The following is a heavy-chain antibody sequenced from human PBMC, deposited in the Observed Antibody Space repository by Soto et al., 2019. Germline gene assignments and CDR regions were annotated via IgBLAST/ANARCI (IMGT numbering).Heavy chain of an antibody. Sequence: QVQLNQWGAGLLKPSETLSLACSIYSGSFSGYYWSWIRQPPGKGLEWIGEISQSGNTNYSPSLKSRVSISIDTSKKQFSLNLASVSAADTAVYYCARAPKVSGSSQTRPDFWGQGTLVTVSS. CDR2: ISQSGNT. CDR1: SGSFSGYY. V-gene: IGHV4-34*01. J-gene: IGHJ4*02. CDR3: ARAPKVSGSSQTRPDF. D-gene: IGHD6-6*01.